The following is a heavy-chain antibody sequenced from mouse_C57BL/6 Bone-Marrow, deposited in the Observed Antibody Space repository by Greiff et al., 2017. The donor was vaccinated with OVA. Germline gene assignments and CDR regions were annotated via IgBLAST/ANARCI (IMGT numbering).Heavy chain of an antibody. Sequence: EESGPGLVKPSQSLSLTCSVTGYSITSGYYWNWIRQFPGNKQEWMSYISYDGSNYYNPSLKNRISLTRDTSKNQLFLKMNSGTTEDTATYYCARVELRSFAYWGQGTLVTGSA. J-gene: IGHJ3*01. V-gene: IGHV3-6*01. CDR2: ISYDGSN. CDR3: ARVELRSFAY. D-gene: IGHD1-1*01. CDR1: GYSITSGYY.